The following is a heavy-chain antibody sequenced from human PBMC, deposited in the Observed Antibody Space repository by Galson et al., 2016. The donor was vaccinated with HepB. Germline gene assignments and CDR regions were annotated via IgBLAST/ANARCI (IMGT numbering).Heavy chain of an antibody. D-gene: IGHD4-11*01. CDR1: GFTFRSYV. CDR3: ATSVYSDYRFDDWYFDL. Sequence: SLRLSCAASGFTFRSYVMHWVRQAPGKGLEWVAAILNDGSSKFYADSVRGRFTISRDNSRKTMDLHVDSLTVEDTALYYCATSVYSDYRFDDWYFDLWGRGTLVTVSS. CDR2: ILNDGSSK. V-gene: IGHV3-30*03. J-gene: IGHJ2*01.